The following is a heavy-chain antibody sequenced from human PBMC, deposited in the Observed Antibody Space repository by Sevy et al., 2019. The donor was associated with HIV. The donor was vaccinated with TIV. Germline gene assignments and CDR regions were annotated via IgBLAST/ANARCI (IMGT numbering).Heavy chain of an antibody. CDR2: IYYSGST. D-gene: IGHD3-22*01. CDR1: GGSISSGGYY. J-gene: IGHJ3*02. Sequence: SETLSLTCTVSGGSISSGGYYWSWIRQHPGKGLEWIGYIYYSGSTYYNPSLKSRVTISVDTSKNQFSLKLSSVTAADTAVYYCARDRYYDSKGAFDICGQGTMVTVSS. V-gene: IGHV4-31*03. CDR3: ARDRYYDSKGAFDI.